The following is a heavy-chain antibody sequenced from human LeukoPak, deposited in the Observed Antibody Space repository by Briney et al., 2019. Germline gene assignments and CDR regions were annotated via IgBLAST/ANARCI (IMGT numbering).Heavy chain of an antibody. D-gene: IGHD3-10*01. J-gene: IGHJ5*02. V-gene: IGHV4-34*01. CDR2: INHSGST. CDR1: GGSFSGYY. Sequence: SETLSLTCAVYGGSFSGYYWSWIRQPPGKGLEWIGEINHSGSTNYNPSLKSRVTISVDTSKNQFSLKLSSVTAADTAVYYCARGRVLLWFGALNWFDPWGQGTLVTVSS. CDR3: ARGRVLLWFGALNWFDP.